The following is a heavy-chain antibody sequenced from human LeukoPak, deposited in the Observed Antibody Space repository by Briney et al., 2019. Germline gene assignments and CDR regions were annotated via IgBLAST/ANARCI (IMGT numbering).Heavy chain of an antibody. CDR1: GGSISSSSYY. D-gene: IGHD3-10*01. CDR2: IYYSGST. V-gene: IGHV4-39*07. J-gene: IGHJ4*02. CDR3: ARLVRGIYDYFDY. Sequence: SETLSLTCTVSGGSISSSSYYWGWIRQPPGKGLEWIGSIYYSGSTYYNPSLKSRVTISVDTSKKQFSLKLSSVTAADTAVYYCARLVRGIYDYFDYWGQGTRVTVSS.